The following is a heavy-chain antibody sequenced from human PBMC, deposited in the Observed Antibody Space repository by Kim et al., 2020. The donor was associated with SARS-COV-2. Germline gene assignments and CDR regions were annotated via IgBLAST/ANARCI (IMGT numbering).Heavy chain of an antibody. Sequence: NTHYNPSLKSRVTISADMSKNQFSLKLSSVTAADTAVYYCASLGIVNAFDMWGQGTMVTVS. V-gene: IGHV4-39*01. D-gene: IGHD3-22*01. CDR2: NT. CDR3: ASLGIVNAFDM. J-gene: IGHJ3*02.